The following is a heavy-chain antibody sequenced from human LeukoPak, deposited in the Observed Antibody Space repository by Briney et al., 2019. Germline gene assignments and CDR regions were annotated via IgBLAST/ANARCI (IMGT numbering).Heavy chain of an antibody. V-gene: IGHV3-21*01. CDR1: GFTFSSYS. CDR3: ARAYYDILTGTNNWFDP. Sequence: PGGSLRLSCAASGFTFSSYSMNWVRQAPGKGLEWVSSISSSSSYIYYADSVKGRFTISRDNAKNSLYLQMNSLRAEDTAVYYCARAYYDILTGTNNWFDPWGQGTLVTVSS. J-gene: IGHJ5*02. D-gene: IGHD3-9*01. CDR2: ISSSSSYI.